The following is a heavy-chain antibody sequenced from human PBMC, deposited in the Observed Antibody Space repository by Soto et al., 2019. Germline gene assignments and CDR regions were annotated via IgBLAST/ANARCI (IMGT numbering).Heavy chain of an antibody. Sequence: QVQLQQWGAGLLKPSETLSLTCAVYGGSFSGYYWSWIRQPPGKGLEWFGEINHSGSTNYNPSLKSRVTISVDTSKNQFSLKLSSVTAADTAVYYCARGQFGPKYYYYYYGMDVWGQGTTVTVSS. J-gene: IGHJ6*02. CDR3: ARGQFGPKYYYYYYGMDV. CDR1: GGSFSGYY. CDR2: INHSGST. V-gene: IGHV4-34*01. D-gene: IGHD3-10*01.